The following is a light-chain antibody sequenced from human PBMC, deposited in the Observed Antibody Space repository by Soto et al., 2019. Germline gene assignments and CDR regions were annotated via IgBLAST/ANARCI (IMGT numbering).Light chain of an antibody. CDR3: HQRQSWPRT. J-gene: IGKJ5*01. V-gene: IGKV3-11*01. Sequence: EIVLTQSPATPSSFPGDRVTLSCRASQYINTRLAWYQHRPGQAPRLLIYQTSLRAAGIPARFSASGSGTDFTLTISDVQPEDFALYYCHQRQSWPRTFGQGTRLEIK. CDR2: QTS. CDR1: QYINTR.